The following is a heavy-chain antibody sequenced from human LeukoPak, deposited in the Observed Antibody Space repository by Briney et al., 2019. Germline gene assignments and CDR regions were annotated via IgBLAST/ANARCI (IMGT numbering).Heavy chain of an antibody. CDR3: ARGSSSWSNYCYYYMDV. CDR1: GFTFSGYE. Sequence: GGSLRLSCAASGFTFSGYEMNWVRQAPGKGLEWISYISRSGTTKDYADSVKGRFTISRDNAKNSLYLQMNSLRAEDTAVYYCARGSSSWSNYCYYYMDVWGKGTAVTVSS. V-gene: IGHV3-48*03. J-gene: IGHJ6*03. D-gene: IGHD6-13*01. CDR2: ISRSGTTK.